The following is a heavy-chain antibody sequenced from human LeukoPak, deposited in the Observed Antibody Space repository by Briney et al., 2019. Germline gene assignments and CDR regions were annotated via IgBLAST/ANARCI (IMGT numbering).Heavy chain of an antibody. D-gene: IGHD6-13*01. V-gene: IGHV3-23*01. J-gene: IGHJ6*03. Sequence: PGGSLRLSCAASGFTFSTYAMSWVRQAPGKGLEWVSAISGGTYSADSVRGRFTISRDNSKNTLYLQMNSLRAEDTAVYYCARAPSHSPYNFYYMDVWGKGTTVTVSS. CDR2: ISGGT. CDR1: GFTFSTYA. CDR3: ARAPSHSPYNFYYMDV.